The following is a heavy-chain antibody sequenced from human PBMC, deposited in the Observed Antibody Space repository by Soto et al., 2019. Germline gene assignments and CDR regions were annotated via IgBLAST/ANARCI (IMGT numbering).Heavy chain of an antibody. V-gene: IGHV3-23*01. D-gene: IGHD1-1*01. Sequence: PGGFLRVSCAASGFTFSSSAMNWVSQAPGEGLEWVSVISGSDGSTYYADSVKGRFTISRDNSKNTLYLDMNSLRAEDTAVYYCAKSHNINWKNWFDPWGQGTLVTVSS. CDR1: GFTFSSSA. CDR2: ISGSDGST. J-gene: IGHJ5*02. CDR3: AKSHNINWKNWFDP.